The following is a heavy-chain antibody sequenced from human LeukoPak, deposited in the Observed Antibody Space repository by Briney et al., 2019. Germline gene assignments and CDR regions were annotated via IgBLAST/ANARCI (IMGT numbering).Heavy chain of an antibody. CDR2: INHSGST. D-gene: IGHD6-6*01. J-gene: IGHJ6*03. CDR1: GCSFSGYY. V-gene: IGHV4-34*01. Sequence: SETLSLTCAVYGCSFSGYYWSWIRQPPGKGLEWIGEINHSGSTNYNPSLKSRVTISVDTSKNQFSLKLSSVTAADTAVYYCARLEYSSSRYYYYYMDVWGKGTTVTVS. CDR3: ARLEYSSSRYYYYYMDV.